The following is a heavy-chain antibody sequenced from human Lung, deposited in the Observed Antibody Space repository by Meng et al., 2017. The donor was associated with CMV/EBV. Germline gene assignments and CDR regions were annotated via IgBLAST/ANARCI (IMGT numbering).Heavy chain of an antibody. CDR3: ARDSLYLPKYGTDV. CDR2: VFHTRAT. V-gene: IGHV4-31*03. D-gene: IGHD5/OR15-5a*01. CDR1: GGSISSSSYY. Sequence: LRLSCTVSGGSISSSSYYWSWIRQHPGKGPEWIGYVFHTRATYYSPSLNSRLTLSIDTFKNQFYLKLSYVTAADTAVDYCARDSLYLPKYGTDVWGPGXTVTVSS. J-gene: IGHJ6*02.